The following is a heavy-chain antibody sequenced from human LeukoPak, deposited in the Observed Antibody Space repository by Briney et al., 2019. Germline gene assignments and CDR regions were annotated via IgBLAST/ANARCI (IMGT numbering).Heavy chain of an antibody. J-gene: IGHJ4*02. CDR2: IYSGGST. D-gene: IGHD3-22*01. CDR1: GFTVSSNY. Sequence: PGGSLRLSCAASGFTVSSNYMSWVRQAPGKGLEWVSVIYSGGSTYYADSVKGRFTISRDNSKNTLYLQMNSLRAEDTAVYYCARGIGYYDSSGYPGDYWGQGTLVTVSS. CDR3: ARGIGYYDSSGYPGDY. V-gene: IGHV3-66*01.